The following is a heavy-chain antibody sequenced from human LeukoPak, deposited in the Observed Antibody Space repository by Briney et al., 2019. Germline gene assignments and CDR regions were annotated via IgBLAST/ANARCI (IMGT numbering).Heavy chain of an antibody. V-gene: IGHV3-30*02. Sequence: PGGSLRLSCAASGFTFSSYGMHWVRQAPGKGLEWVAFIRYDGSNKYYADSVKGRFTISRDNSKNTLYLQMNSLRAEDTAVYYCAHIIAAAGTGLDYWGQGTLVTVSS. J-gene: IGHJ4*02. D-gene: IGHD6-13*01. CDR2: IRYDGSNK. CDR1: GFTFSSYG. CDR3: AHIIAAAGTGLDY.